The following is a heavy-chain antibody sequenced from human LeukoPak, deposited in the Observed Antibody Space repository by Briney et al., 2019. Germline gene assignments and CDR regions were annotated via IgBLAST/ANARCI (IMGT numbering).Heavy chain of an antibody. CDR2: IWNDGSDK. CDR1: GFTFSHYA. J-gene: IGHJ4*02. CDR3: AKDAERGFDFSNSLQS. D-gene: IGHD4-11*01. Sequence: PGGSLRLSCTTSGFTFSHYAMYWVRQAPGKGLEWVAVIWNDGSDKYYGDSVKGRFTISRDNSKKTVYLQLSSLRVEDTAVYYCAKDAERGFDFSNSLQSWGQGTLVTVSS. V-gene: IGHV3-33*06.